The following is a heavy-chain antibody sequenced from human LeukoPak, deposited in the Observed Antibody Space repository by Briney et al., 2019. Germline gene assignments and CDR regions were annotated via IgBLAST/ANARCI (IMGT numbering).Heavy chain of an antibody. Sequence: GASVKVSCKASGYTFTSYAMHWVRQAPGQRLEWMGWINAGNGNTKYSQKFQGRVTITRDTSASTAYMELSSLRSEDTAVYCCARMGGYSYGPRVEYFQHWGQGTLVTVSS. D-gene: IGHD5-18*01. CDR2: INAGNGNT. CDR1: GYTFTSYA. V-gene: IGHV1-3*01. CDR3: ARMGGYSYGPRVEYFQH. J-gene: IGHJ1*01.